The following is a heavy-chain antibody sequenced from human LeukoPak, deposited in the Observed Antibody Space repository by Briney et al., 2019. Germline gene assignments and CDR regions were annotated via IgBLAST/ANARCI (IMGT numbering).Heavy chain of an antibody. D-gene: IGHD3-22*01. CDR2: INPNSGDT. V-gene: IGHV1-2*02. CDR3: ARVLQGTYYYDSSGYYDTFVFDY. J-gene: IGHJ4*02. CDR1: GYTFTGYY. Sequence: ASVKVSCKASGYTFTGYYMHWVRQAPGQGLEWMGWINPNSGDTNYAQKFRGRVTMTRDTSISTAYMELSRLRSDDTAVYYCARVLQGTYYYDSSGYYDTFVFDYWGQGTLVTVSS.